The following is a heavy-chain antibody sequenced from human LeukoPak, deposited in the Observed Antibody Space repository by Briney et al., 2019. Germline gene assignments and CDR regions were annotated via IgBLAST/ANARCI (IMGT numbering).Heavy chain of an antibody. Sequence: ASVKVSCRASGYTFTSYGISWVRQAPGQGLEWMGWISAYNGNTNYAQKLQGRVTMTTDTSTSTAYMELRSLRSEDTAVYYCASLGYCSSTSCPSPYYCYYMDVWGKGTTVTVSS. CDR3: ASLGYCSSTSCPSPYYCYYMDV. CDR2: ISAYNGNT. D-gene: IGHD2-2*01. V-gene: IGHV1-18*01. J-gene: IGHJ6*03. CDR1: GYTFTSYG.